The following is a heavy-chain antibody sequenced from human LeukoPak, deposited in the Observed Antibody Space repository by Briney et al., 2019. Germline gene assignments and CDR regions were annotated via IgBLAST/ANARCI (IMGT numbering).Heavy chain of an antibody. V-gene: IGHV4-38-2*02. CDR2: IYHTGIT. Sequence: TLSLTRTVSDYSISSGHYWGWIRQSPGKGLEWIGSIYHTGITYNNPSLQTRVTMSVDTSKNQFSLKLRSVTAADTAVYYCARDSSGFGRFDYWGQGTLVTVSS. J-gene: IGHJ4*02. CDR3: ARDSSGFGRFDY. D-gene: IGHD3-10*01. CDR1: DYSISSGHY.